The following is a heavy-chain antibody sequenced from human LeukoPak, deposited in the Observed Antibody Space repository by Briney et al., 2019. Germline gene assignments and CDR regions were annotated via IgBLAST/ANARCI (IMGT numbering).Heavy chain of an antibody. CDR2: ISSSSSYI. D-gene: IGHD3-10*01. CDR3: ARDKWFGETDY. Sequence: PGGSLRLSCAVSGFTFSSYSMTWVRQAPGKGLEWVSSISSSSSYIYYADSVKGRFTISRDNAKSSLFLQMNSLRAEDTAVYYCARDKWFGETDYWGQGTLVTVSS. J-gene: IGHJ4*02. V-gene: IGHV3-21*01. CDR1: GFTFSSYS.